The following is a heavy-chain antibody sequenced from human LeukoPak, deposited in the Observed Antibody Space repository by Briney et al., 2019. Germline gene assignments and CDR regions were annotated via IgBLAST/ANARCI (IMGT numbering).Heavy chain of an antibody. CDR2: ISSNGGST. Sequence: GGSLRLSCTVSGFTVSSNSMSWVRQAPGKGLEYVSAISSNGGSTYYANSVKGRFTISRDNSKNTLYLQMGSLRAEDMAVYYCARAAVTPMDAFDIWGQGTMVTVSS. V-gene: IGHV3-64*01. J-gene: IGHJ3*02. CDR3: ARAAVTPMDAFDI. D-gene: IGHD5-18*01. CDR1: GFTVSSNS.